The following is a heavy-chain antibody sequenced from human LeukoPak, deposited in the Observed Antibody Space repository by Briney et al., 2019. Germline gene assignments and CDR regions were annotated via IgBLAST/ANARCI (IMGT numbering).Heavy chain of an antibody. Sequence: SETLSLTCTVSGGSIHGYYWTWVRQSPGKGLEWIGFIYYSGTTQYNPSLMSRVTILVDTSNNQFSLMLSSVTAADTAVYYCARHLRPGVAGFDFWGLGALVTVSS. J-gene: IGHJ4*02. CDR3: ARHLRPGVAGFDF. V-gene: IGHV4-59*08. D-gene: IGHD6-19*01. CDR1: GGSIHGYY. CDR2: IYYSGTT.